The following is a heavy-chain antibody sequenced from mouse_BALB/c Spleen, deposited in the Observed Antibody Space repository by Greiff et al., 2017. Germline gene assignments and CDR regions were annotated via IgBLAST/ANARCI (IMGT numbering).Heavy chain of an antibody. V-gene: IGHV1S135*01. Sequence: EVKLVESGPELVKPGASVKVSCKASGYAFTSYNMYWVKQSHGKSLEWIGYIDPYNGGTSYNQKFKGKATLTVDKSSSTAYMHLNSLTSEDSAVYYCARSPLSYYAMDYWGQGTSVTVSS. CDR3: ARSPLSYYAMDY. J-gene: IGHJ4*01. CDR2: IDPYNGGT. CDR1: GYAFTSYN.